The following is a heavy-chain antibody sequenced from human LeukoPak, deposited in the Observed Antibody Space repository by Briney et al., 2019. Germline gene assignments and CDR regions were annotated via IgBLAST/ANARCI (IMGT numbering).Heavy chain of an antibody. CDR3: AKDSEMNYDFWSGYYNWFDP. V-gene: IGHV3-30*18. J-gene: IGHJ5*02. D-gene: IGHD3-3*01. Sequence: PGGSLRLSCAASGFTFSSYGMHWVRQAPGKGLEWVAVISYDGSNKYYADSVKGRFTIPRDNSKNTLYLQMNSLRAEDTAVYYCAKDSEMNYDFWSGYYNWFDPWGQGTLVTVSS. CDR2: ISYDGSNK. CDR1: GFTFSSYG.